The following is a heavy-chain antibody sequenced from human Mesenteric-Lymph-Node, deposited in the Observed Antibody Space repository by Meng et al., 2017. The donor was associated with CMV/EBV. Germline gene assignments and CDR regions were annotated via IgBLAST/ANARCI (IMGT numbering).Heavy chain of an antibody. J-gene: IGHJ4*02. CDR2: IYYSGST. V-gene: IGHV4-39*07. D-gene: IGHD3-16*01. CDR3: ARGRTGGWGNYYFDY. CDR1: GGSISSSSYY. Sequence: SETLSLTCTVSGGSISSSSYYWGWIRQPPGKGLEWIGSIYYSGSTYYNPSLKSRVTISVDTSKNQFSLKLSSVTAADTAVYYCARGRTGGWGNYYFDYWGQGTLVTVSS.